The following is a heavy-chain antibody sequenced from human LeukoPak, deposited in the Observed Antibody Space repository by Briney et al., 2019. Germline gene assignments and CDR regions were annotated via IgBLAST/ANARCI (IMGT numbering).Heavy chain of an antibody. D-gene: IGHD6-13*01. CDR1: GYTFTSYD. J-gene: IGHJ5*02. CDR3: ARGLSVAAAGTEFDP. Sequence: ASVKVSCKASGYTFTSYDINWVRQATGQGLQWMGWMNPNSGNTGYAQKFQGRVTMTRNTSISTAYMELSSLRSEDTAVYYCARGLSVAAAGTEFDPWGQGTLVTVSS. CDR2: MNPNSGNT. V-gene: IGHV1-8*01.